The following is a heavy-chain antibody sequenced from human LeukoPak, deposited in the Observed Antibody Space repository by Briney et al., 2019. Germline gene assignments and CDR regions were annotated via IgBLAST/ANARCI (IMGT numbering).Heavy chain of an antibody. D-gene: IGHD3-9*01. CDR1: GFTVSSNY. V-gene: IGHV3-21*01. CDR2: ISSSSSYI. CDR3: ARDQGSGYDILTGHGDY. Sequence: PGGSLRLSCAASGFTVSSNYMNWVRHAPGKGLEWVSSISSSSSYIYYADSVKGRFTISRDNAKNSLYLQMNSLRAEDTAVYYCARDQGSGYDILTGHGDYWGQGTLVTVSS. J-gene: IGHJ4*02.